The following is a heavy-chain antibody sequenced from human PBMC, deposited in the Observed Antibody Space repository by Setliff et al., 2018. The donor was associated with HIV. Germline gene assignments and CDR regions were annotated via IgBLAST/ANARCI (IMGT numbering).Heavy chain of an antibody. Sequence: ASVKVSCKASEFTFTGYYIHWMRQAPGQGLEWMGWNNPNSGGTNYAEKFQGRVTMTGDTSISTAYMELSSLRSDDTAVYYCSRDWGSWDAFDIWGQGTLVTVSS. V-gene: IGHV1-2*02. D-gene: IGHD3-16*01. CDR3: SRDWGSWDAFDI. CDR1: EFTFTGYY. CDR2: NNPNSGGT. J-gene: IGHJ3*02.